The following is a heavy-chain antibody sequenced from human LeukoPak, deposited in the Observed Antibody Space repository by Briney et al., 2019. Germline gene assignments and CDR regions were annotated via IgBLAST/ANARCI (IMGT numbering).Heavy chain of an antibody. V-gene: IGHV1-8*03. CDR2: MNPNSGKT. D-gene: IGHD6-19*01. J-gene: IGHJ5*02. CDR3: ARVIYSSGWYPDWFDP. CDR1: GYTFTRYD. Sequence: ASVKVSSKASGYTFTRYDINWVRQATGHGLEWVGWMNPNSGKTGYAQKFQSRVTITRNASISTAYMELSSLRSEDAAVYYCARVIYSSGWYPDWFDPWGQGTLVTVSS.